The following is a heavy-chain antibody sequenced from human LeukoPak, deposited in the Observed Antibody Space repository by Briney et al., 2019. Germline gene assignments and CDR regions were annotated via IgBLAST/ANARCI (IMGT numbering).Heavy chain of an antibody. Sequence: GGSLRLSCAASGFTFSSYSMNWVRQAPGKGLEWVSYISSSSSTIYYADSVKGRFTISRDNAKNSLYLQMNSLRAEDTAVYYCARVLHKRNYDSTTYYGYWGQGTLVTVSS. J-gene: IGHJ4*02. CDR1: GFTFSSYS. V-gene: IGHV3-48*01. CDR2: ISSSSSTI. CDR3: ARVLHKRNYDSTTYYGY. D-gene: IGHD3-22*01.